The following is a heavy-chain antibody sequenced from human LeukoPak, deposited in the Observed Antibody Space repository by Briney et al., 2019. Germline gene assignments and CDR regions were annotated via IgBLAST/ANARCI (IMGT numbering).Heavy chain of an antibody. CDR2: ISAKKGNT. J-gene: IGHJ4*02. V-gene: IGHV1-18*01. D-gene: IGHD1-26*01. CDR3: AARSGELPYYFDY. CDR1: GYTFTNYG. Sequence: ASVNVSCKASGYTFTNYGISWVRQAPGQGLEWMGWISAKKGNTNYAQKLQGRVTMTTDTSTSTAYMELRSLRSDDTAVYYCAARSGELPYYFDYWGQGTLVTVSS.